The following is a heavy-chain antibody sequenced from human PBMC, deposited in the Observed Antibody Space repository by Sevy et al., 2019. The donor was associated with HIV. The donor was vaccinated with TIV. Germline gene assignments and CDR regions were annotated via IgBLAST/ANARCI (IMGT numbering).Heavy chain of an antibody. D-gene: IGHD3-22*01. CDR1: GFTFDDYT. CDR2: ISWNSATI. CDR3: ASDTNGYFDLDY. Sequence: GGSLRLSCAASGFTFDDYTMHWVRQAPGKGLEWVSGISWNSATIVYADSVKGRFTISRDNAKNSLYLQMNSLRAEDTAVYYCASDTNGYFDLDYWGQGVLVTVSS. J-gene: IGHJ4*02. V-gene: IGHV3-9*01.